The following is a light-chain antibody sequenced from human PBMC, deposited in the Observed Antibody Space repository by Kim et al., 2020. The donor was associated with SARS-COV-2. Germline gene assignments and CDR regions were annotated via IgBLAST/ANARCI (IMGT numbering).Light chain of an antibody. J-gene: IGLJ2*01. CDR2: QDN. CDR3: QAWDSITYVV. CDR1: KLGDKY. V-gene: IGLV3-1*01. Sequence: SYELTQPPSVSVSPGQTASITCSGDKLGDKYACWYQQKPGQSPVLVIYQDNKRPSGIPERFSGSNSGNTATLTISGTQAMDEADYYCQAWDSITYVVFGGGTQLTVL.